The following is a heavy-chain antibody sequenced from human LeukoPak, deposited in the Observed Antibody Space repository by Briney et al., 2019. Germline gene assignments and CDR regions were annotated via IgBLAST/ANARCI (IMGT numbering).Heavy chain of an antibody. J-gene: IGHJ5*02. D-gene: IGHD2-21*01. V-gene: IGHV3-9*01. CDR1: GFTFDDYA. Sequence: PGRSLRLSCAASGFTFDDYAMHWVRQAPGKGLGWVSGISWNSGSIGYADSVKGRFTISRDNAKNSLYLQMNSLRAEDTALYYCAKGNRGGGDWDWFDPWGQGTLVTVSS. CDR2: ISWNSGSI. CDR3: AKGNRGGGDWDWFDP.